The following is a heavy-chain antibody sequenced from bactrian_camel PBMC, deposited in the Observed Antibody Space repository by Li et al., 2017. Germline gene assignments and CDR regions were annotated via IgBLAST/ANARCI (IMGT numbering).Heavy chain of an antibody. CDR3: ATDRDEGRYFNEFDVADFGY. J-gene: IGHJ6*01. CDR1: EYIGC. CDR2: IGVGIGVI. Sequence: HVQLVESGGGSVQAGGSLRLSCVASEYIGCMGWFRQAPGKEREGVAVIGVGIGVIYFADSAKGRFTISRHNAENTIFLQMNSLKPEDSALYYCATDRDEGRYFNEFDVADFGYWGRGTQVTVS. V-gene: IGHV3S63*01. D-gene: IGHD1*01.